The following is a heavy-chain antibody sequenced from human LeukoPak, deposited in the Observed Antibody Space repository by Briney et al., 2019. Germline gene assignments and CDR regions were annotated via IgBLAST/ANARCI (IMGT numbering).Heavy chain of an antibody. J-gene: IGHJ4*02. CDR1: GFTFSSYG. CDR2: ISYDGSNK. CDR3: AKVRDREDILTGYYPDY. V-gene: IGHV3-30*18. D-gene: IGHD3-9*01. Sequence: PGRSLRLSCAASGFTFSSYGMHWVRQAPGKGLEWVAVISYDGSNKYYADSVKGRFTISRDNSKNTLYLQMNSLRAEDTAVYYCAKVRDREDILTGYYPDYWGQGTLVTVSS.